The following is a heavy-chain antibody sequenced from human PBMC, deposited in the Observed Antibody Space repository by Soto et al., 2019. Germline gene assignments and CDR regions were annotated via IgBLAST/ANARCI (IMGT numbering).Heavy chain of an antibody. J-gene: IGHJ5*02. CDR2: ISAYNGNT. D-gene: IGHD1-26*01. Sequence: ASVKVSCKASGYTFTSYGISWVRQAPGQGLEWMGWISAYNGNTNYAQKLQGRVTMTTDTSTSTAYMELRSLRSDDTAVYYCARRAGASSGSQRNWFDPWGQGTLVTVSS. V-gene: IGHV1-18*01. CDR1: GYTFTSYG. CDR3: ARRAGASSGSQRNWFDP.